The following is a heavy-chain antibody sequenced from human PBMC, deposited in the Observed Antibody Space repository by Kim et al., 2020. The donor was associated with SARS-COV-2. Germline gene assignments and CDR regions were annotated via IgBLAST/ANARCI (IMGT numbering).Heavy chain of an antibody. D-gene: IGHD5-18*01. CDR2: INHSGST. J-gene: IGHJ5*02. V-gene: IGHV4-34*01. CDR1: GGSFSGYY. Sequence: SETLSLTCAVYGGSFSGYYWSWIRQPPGKGLEWIGEINHSGSTNYNPSLKSRVTISVDTSKNQFSLKLSSVTAADTAVYYCARGETYSYGCRTPQIKNWFDPWGQGTLVTVSS. CDR3: ARGETYSYGCRTPQIKNWFDP.